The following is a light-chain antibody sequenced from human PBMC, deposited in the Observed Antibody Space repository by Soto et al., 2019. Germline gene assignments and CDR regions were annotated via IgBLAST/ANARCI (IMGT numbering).Light chain of an antibody. V-gene: IGKV3-20*01. CDR3: HQYATPSYT. Sequence: EIVLTQSPGTLSLSPGERASLSCRASQSVSSNSLAWYQQKPGQPPRLLISDAFSRATGIPDRFSGSGSETDFTLTISRLEPEDFAVYYCHQYATPSYTFGQGTKLEI. J-gene: IGKJ2*01. CDR2: DAF. CDR1: QSVSSNS.